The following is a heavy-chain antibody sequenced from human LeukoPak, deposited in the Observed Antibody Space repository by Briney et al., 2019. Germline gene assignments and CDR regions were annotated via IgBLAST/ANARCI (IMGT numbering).Heavy chain of an antibody. Sequence: PGGSLRLSCAASGFTFSSYSMNWVRQAPGKGLEWVSVIYSGGSTYYADSVKGRFTISRDNSKNTLYLQMNSLRAEDTAVYYCALCGGDCYFDYWGQGTLVTVSS. CDR1: GFTFSSYS. CDR3: ALCGGDCYFDY. V-gene: IGHV3-53*01. D-gene: IGHD2-21*01. CDR2: IYSGGST. J-gene: IGHJ4*02.